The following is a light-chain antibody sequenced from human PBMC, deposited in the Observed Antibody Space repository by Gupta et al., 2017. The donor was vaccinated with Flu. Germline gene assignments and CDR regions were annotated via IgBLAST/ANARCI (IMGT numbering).Light chain of an antibody. Sequence: GTTSSAPGENSALSCRASQSVKHNYLAWYQQKPGRAPRLLIYGASNRDTGIPDRFSGSGSGTDFTLSISELEPEDFAVYYCQQYSASPVTFGQGTRLE. CDR3: QQYSASPVT. J-gene: IGKJ1*01. CDR2: GAS. V-gene: IGKV3-20*01. CDR1: QSVKHNY.